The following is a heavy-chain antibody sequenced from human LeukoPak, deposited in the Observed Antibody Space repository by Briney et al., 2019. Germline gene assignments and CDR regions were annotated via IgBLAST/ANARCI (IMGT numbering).Heavy chain of an antibody. D-gene: IGHD3-22*01. J-gene: IGHJ4*02. Sequence: SGTLSLTCTVSGGSISSYYWSWIRQPPGKGLEWIGYIYYSGSTNYNPSLKSRVTISVDTSKNQFSLKLSSVTAADTAVYYCARYYYDSSGLYYFDYWGQGTLVTVSS. CDR2: IYYSGST. V-gene: IGHV4-59*01. CDR1: GGSISSYY. CDR3: ARYYYDSSGLYYFDY.